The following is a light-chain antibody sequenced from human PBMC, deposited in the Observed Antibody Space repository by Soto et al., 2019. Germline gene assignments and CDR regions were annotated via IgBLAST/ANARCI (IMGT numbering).Light chain of an antibody. CDR3: QQYDSNPLT. CDR2: KAS. J-gene: IGKJ4*01. V-gene: IGKV1-5*03. CDR1: QSISVW. Sequence: DIQVTQSPSTLSASVGDRVIITCRASQSISVWLAWYQQKPGKAPKLPIYKASNLESGVPSRFSGSGSGTEFTLTISGLQPDDLATYYCQQYDSNPLTFGGGTKVEIK.